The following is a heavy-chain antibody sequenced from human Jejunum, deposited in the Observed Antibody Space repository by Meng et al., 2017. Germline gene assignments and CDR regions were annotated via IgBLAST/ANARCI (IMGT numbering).Heavy chain of an antibody. CDR2: ISSSSSYI. Sequence: GESLKISCAASGFTFSSYSMNWVRQAPGKGLEWVSSISSSSSYIYYADSVKGRFTISRDNAKNSLYLQMNSLRVEDTAVYYCARDLEGGYSYGSLDYWGQGKLVTVCS. J-gene: IGHJ4*02. CDR3: ARDLEGGYSYGSLDY. V-gene: IGHV3-21*01. D-gene: IGHD5-18*01. CDR1: GFTFSSYS.